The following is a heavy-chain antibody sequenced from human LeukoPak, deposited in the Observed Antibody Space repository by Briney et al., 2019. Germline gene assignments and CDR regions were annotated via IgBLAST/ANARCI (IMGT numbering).Heavy chain of an antibody. Sequence: SETLSLTCAVYGGSFSGYYWSWIRQPPGKGLEWIGEINHSGSTNYNPSLKSRVTISVDTSKNQFSLKLSSVTAADTAVYYCASMEYQLATFDPWAREPWSPSPQ. CDR1: GGSFSGYY. D-gene: IGHD2-2*01. CDR2: INHSGST. V-gene: IGHV4-34*01. J-gene: IGHJ5*02. CDR3: ASMEYQLATFDP.